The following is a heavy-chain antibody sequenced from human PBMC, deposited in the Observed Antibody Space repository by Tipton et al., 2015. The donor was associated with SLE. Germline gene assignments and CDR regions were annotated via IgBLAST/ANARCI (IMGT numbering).Heavy chain of an antibody. CDR1: AVTFSSYG. Sequence: GSLRLSCVASAVTFSSYGMNWIRQAPGKGLEWVSYISSSGSPIYYADSLKGRFTISRDNAKNSLYLQINSLRSEDTAVYYCATSYSTPSAEYFHLWGQGTLVTVSS. CDR3: ATSYSTPSAEYFHL. D-gene: IGHD6-6*01. V-gene: IGHV3-48*03. CDR2: ISSSGSPI. J-gene: IGHJ1*01.